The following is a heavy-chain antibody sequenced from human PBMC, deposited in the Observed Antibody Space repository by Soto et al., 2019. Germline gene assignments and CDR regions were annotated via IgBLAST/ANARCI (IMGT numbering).Heavy chain of an antibody. CDR3: GSATSSSWYGDHYYYYGMDV. J-gene: IGHJ6*02. Sequence: SEPLSLPCTVSGGTISDGGCHWIRNRQHPGKGREWIGYIYYSGSTYYNPSLKSRVTISVGTSKNQFSLKLSSVTAADTAVYYCGSATSSSWYGDHYYYYGMDVWGQGTTVTV. CDR2: IYYSGST. V-gene: IGHV4-31*03. D-gene: IGHD6-13*01. CDR1: GGTISDGGCH.